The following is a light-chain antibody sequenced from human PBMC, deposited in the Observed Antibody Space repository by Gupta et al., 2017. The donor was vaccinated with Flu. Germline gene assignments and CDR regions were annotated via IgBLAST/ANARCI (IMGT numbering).Light chain of an antibody. CDR2: DAS. CDR1: QSVSSY. CDR3: QQRSNWPPLT. Sequence: ATLSLSPGERATLSCRASQSVSSYLAWYQQKPGQAPRLLIYDASNRATGIPARFSGSGSGTGFTLTISSLEPEDFAVYYCQQRSNWPPLTFGGGTKVEIK. J-gene: IGKJ4*01. V-gene: IGKV3-11*01.